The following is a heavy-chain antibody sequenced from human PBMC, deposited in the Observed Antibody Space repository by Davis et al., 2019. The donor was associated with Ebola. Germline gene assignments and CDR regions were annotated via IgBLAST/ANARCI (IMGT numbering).Heavy chain of an antibody. D-gene: IGHD3-10*01. CDR1: GASISAYY. V-gene: IGHV4-59*08. CDR3: ARLGSYGQYHYFDS. J-gene: IGHJ4*02. CDR2: VHYTGAT. Sequence: GSLRLSCTVSGASISAYYWSWIRQPPGKGLEWIGYVHYTGATPYNASLKSRVTISVDTSNNQFSLILSSVTAADTAVYYCARLGSYGQYHYFDSWGQGTLVTVSS.